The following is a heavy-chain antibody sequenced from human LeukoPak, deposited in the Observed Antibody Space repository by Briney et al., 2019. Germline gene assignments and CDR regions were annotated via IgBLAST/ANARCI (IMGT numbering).Heavy chain of an antibody. J-gene: IGHJ4*02. CDR1: GYTFSNYG. V-gene: IGHV1-18*04. Sequence: GASVKVSCKASGYTFSNYGISWVRQAPGLGLEWMGWTSYNGNTNYAQKFQDRVTITTDTSTTIAYMELRSLESDDTAVYYCARHSGSGWQALGYWGQGTLVTVSS. CDR2: TSYNGNT. CDR3: ARHSGSGWQALGY. D-gene: IGHD6-19*01.